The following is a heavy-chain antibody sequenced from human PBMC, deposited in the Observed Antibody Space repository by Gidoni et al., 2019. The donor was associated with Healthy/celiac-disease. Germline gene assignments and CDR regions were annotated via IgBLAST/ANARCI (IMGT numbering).Heavy chain of an antibody. J-gene: IGHJ3*02. V-gene: IGHV3-33*08. CDR3: ARVDRSGWYLAFDI. CDR1: GFTFSSYG. Sequence: QVQLVESGGGVAQPGRSLRLSCAASGFTFSSYGMLWVRQAPGKGLEWVAVIWYDGSNKYYADSVKGRFTISRDNSKNTLYLQMNSLRAEDTAVYYCARVDRSGWYLAFDIWGQGTMVTVSS. CDR2: IWYDGSNK. D-gene: IGHD6-19*01.